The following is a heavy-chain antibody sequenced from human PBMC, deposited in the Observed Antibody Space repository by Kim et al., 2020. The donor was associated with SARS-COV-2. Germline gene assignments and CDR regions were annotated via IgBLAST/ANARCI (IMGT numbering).Heavy chain of an antibody. CDR2: IGTAGDT. CDR3: ARKSIATSGIRWYFDL. D-gene: IGHD6-13*01. V-gene: IGHV3-13*04. Sequence: GGSLRLSCAASGFTFSSYDMHWVRQVTGKGLEWVSAIGTAGDTYYPDSMRGRFIISRENGKNSFYLQMNSLRAGDTAVYYCARKSIATSGIRWYFDLWGRGTLVTVSS. J-gene: IGHJ2*01. CDR1: GFTFSSYD.